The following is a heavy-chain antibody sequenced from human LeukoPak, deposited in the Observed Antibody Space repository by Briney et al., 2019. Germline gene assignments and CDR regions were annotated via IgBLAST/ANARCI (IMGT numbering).Heavy chain of an antibody. Sequence: ERSLRLSCAASGFTFSSYGMHWVRQAPGKGLEWVAVIWYDGSNKYYADSVKGRFTISRDNSKNTLYLQMNSLRAEDTAVYYCAREVPAATPYYYYGMDVWGQGTTVTVSS. CDR1: GFTFSSYG. J-gene: IGHJ6*02. V-gene: IGHV3-33*01. D-gene: IGHD2-2*02. CDR2: IWYDGSNK. CDR3: AREVPAATPYYYYGMDV.